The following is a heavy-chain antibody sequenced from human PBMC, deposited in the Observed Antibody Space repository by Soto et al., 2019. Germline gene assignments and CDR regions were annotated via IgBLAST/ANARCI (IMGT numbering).Heavy chain of an antibody. Sequence: QVQLVQSGAEVKKPGASVKVSCKTSGYTFTSYHISWVRQAPGQGLEWMGWISAYNTNTTYAQKFQGRVTMTTDTLTSTAYMQLRSLRSDDTAVYYCARDTPPTDYWGQGTLVTVSS. CDR1: GYTFTSYH. CDR2: ISAYNTNT. V-gene: IGHV1-18*01. J-gene: IGHJ4*02. CDR3: ARDTPPTDY.